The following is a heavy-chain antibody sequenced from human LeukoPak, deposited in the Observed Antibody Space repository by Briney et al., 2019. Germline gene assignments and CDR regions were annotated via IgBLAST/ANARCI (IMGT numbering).Heavy chain of an antibody. CDR3: ARYDSSGYYNSGLDY. D-gene: IGHD3-22*01. J-gene: IGHJ4*02. CDR1: GFTFSSYS. Sequence: GGSLILSCAASGFTFSSYSMNWVRQAPGKGLEWVSYISSSGSNIYYADSVKGRFTISRDNAKNSLYLQMNSLRDEDTAVYYCARYDSSGYYNSGLDYWGQGTLVTVSS. CDR2: ISSSGSNI. V-gene: IGHV3-48*02.